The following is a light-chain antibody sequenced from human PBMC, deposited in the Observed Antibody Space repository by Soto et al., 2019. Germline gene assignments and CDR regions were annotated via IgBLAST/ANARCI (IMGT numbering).Light chain of an antibody. CDR3: QQTYSAPPL. V-gene: IGKV1-39*01. Sequence: DIQMTQSPSSLSASVGDSVTIICRSSQNISRFLNWYQQKEGKAPNLLIYGVSSLRTGVPSRFSGSGSGTAFTLTISSLQPPDFATYFCQQTYSAPPLFGQGTKVEIK. CDR2: GVS. CDR1: QNISRF. J-gene: IGKJ1*01.